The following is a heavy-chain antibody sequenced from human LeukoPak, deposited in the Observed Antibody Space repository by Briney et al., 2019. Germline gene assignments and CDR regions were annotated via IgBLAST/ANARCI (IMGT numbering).Heavy chain of an antibody. CDR3: VRLPDYYYYYMDV. CDR1: NGSISSSSYY. CDR2: LYYSGST. Sequence: SETLSLTCIVSNGSISSSSYYWGWIRQPPGKGLEWIGSLYYSGSTYYNPSLKTRVTISADTSKSQFSLKLDSVTAADTAVYYCVRLPDYYYYYMDVWGRGTSVTVSS. D-gene: IGHD1-14*01. V-gene: IGHV4-39*01. J-gene: IGHJ6*03.